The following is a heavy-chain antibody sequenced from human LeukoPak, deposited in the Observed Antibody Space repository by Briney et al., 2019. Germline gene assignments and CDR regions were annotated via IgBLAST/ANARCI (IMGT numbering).Heavy chain of an antibody. J-gene: IGHJ4*02. D-gene: IGHD3-16*01. Sequence: SETLSLTCTVSGGSISSYYWSWIRQPPGKGLEWIGYIYYTGDTNSNPSLKSRVTISVDTSKNQFSLKVTSATAADTAVYYCAGHTYARPFDFWGQGTLVTVSS. CDR3: AGHTYARPFDF. CDR2: IYYTGDT. CDR1: GGSISSYY. V-gene: IGHV4-59*08.